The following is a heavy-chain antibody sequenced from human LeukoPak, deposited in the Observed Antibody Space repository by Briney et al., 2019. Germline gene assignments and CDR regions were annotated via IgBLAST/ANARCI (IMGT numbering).Heavy chain of an antibody. CDR1: GFTFNNFG. Sequence: PGGSLRLSCAASGFTFNNFGMHWVRQVPGKGLEWVSSISDSGGSTYYADSVKGRFTISRDNSKNTVYLQTNSLTAEDTAVYYCATVLSPTMVRGVMSDVWGKGTTVTVSS. CDR3: ATVLSPTMVRGVMSDV. CDR2: ISDSGGST. V-gene: IGHV3-23*01. J-gene: IGHJ6*04. D-gene: IGHD3-10*01.